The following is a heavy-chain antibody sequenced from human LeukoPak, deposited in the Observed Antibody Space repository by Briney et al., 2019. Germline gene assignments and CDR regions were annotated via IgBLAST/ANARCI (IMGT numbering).Heavy chain of an antibody. J-gene: IGHJ5*02. CDR3: PRVYAEGCSGGSSSSVGCFDP. V-gene: IGHV4-31*03. D-gene: IGHD2-15*01. Sequence: PSETLSLTCTVSGGSISSGGYYWSWIRQHPGKGLEWIGYIYYSGSTYYNPSLKSRVTISVDTSKNQFSLKLSSVTAADTAVYSWPRVYAEGCSGGSSSSVGCFDPGGKGTLVPVS. CDR1: GGSISSGGYY. CDR2: IYYSGST.